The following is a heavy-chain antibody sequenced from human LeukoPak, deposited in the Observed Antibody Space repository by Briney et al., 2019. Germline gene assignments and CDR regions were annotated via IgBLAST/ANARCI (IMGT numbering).Heavy chain of an antibody. D-gene: IGHD6-19*01. CDR1: GGSISSYY. CDR3: ARHSGWYYAFDI. J-gene: IGHJ3*02. CDR2: IYYSGST. Sequence: SETLSLTCTVSGGSISSYYWSWIRQPPGKGLEWIGYIYYSGSTNYNPSLKSRVTISVDTSKNQFSLKLSSVTAADTAVYYCARHSGWYYAFDIWGQGTMVTVSS. V-gene: IGHV4-59*08.